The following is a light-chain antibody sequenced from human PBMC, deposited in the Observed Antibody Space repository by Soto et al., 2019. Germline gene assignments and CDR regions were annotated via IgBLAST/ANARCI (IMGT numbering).Light chain of an antibody. CDR3: QQYNSYPWT. CDR1: QSISSW. J-gene: IGKJ1*01. Sequence: DIQMTQSPSTLSASVGDRVTITCRASQSISSWLAWYQQKPGKAPKLLIYKASSLESGVPSRFSGSGSGTEFTLTISSLQPDDFATDYCQQYNSYPWTFGHGTKVEIK. CDR2: KAS. V-gene: IGKV1-5*03.